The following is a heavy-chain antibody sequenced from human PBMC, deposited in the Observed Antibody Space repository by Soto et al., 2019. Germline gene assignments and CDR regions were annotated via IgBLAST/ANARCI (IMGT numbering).Heavy chain of an antibody. Sequence: QVQLVQSGAEVKKPGSSVKVSCKASGGTFSSYAISWVRQAPGQGLEWMGGIIPIFGTANYAQQFQGRVTITADESTSTAYMELSSLRSEDTAVYYCASGPTYCGGDCYRNLYYYGMDVWGQGTTVTVSS. CDR3: ASGPTYCGGDCYRNLYYYGMDV. D-gene: IGHD2-21*02. CDR2: IIPIFGTA. CDR1: GGTFSSYA. J-gene: IGHJ6*02. V-gene: IGHV1-69*01.